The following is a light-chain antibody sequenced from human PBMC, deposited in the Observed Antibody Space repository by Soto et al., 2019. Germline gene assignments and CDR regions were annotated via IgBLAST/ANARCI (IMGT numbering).Light chain of an antibody. CDR1: SSDVGSYNL. CDR2: EVS. V-gene: IGLV2-23*02. J-gene: IGLJ1*01. Sequence: QSVLTQPASVSGSPGQSITISCTGTSSDVGSYNLVSWYQQHPGKAPKLMIYEVSKRPSGVSGRFSGSKSGNTASLTISGLQAEDEADYYCCSFARSTTFYVFGTGTKVTVL. CDR3: CSFARSTTFYV.